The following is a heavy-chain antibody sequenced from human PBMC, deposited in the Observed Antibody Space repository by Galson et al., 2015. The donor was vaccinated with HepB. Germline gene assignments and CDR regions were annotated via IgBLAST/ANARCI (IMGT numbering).Heavy chain of an antibody. Sequence: PALVKPTQTLTLTCTFSGFSLSTSGVGVGWIRQPPGKALEWLALIYWNDDKRYSPSLKSRLTIAKDTSKNQVVLTMTNMDPVDTATYYCAHTHKVVVVPAAMRYNWFDPWGQGTLVTVSS. CDR1: GFSLSTSGVG. J-gene: IGHJ5*02. CDR2: IYWNDDK. V-gene: IGHV2-5*01. CDR3: AHTHKVVVVPAAMRYNWFDP. D-gene: IGHD2-2*01.